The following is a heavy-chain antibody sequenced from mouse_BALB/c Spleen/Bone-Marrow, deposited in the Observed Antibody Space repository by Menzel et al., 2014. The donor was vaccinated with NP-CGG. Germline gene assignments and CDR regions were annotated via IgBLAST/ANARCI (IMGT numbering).Heavy chain of an antibody. CDR1: GYTFTDYV. V-gene: IGHV1-81*01. CDR2: IYPGSGST. J-gene: IGHJ1*01. D-gene: IGHD2-4*01. Sequence: VQLQESGPELVTPGASVKMSCKASGYTFTDYVISWVKQRTGQGLEWIGEIYPGSGSTYYNEKFKGKATLTADKSSNTAYMQLSSLTSEDSAVYFCARYYDYDWYFDGWGAGTTVTVSS. CDR3: ARYYDYDWYFDG.